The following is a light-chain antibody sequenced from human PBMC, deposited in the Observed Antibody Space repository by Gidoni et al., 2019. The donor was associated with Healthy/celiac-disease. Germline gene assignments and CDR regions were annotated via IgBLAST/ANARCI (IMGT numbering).Light chain of an antibody. V-gene: IGKV3-15*01. CDR2: GAS. CDR1: QSVSSN. Sequence: EIVMTQSPATLSVSPGERATLSCRASQSVSSNLAWYQQKPGQAPRLLIYGASTRATGIPARFSGSGSGTEFTLTISSLQSEDFAVYCYQQYNNWRTFXXXTKVEIK. CDR3: QQYNNWRT. J-gene: IGKJ1*01.